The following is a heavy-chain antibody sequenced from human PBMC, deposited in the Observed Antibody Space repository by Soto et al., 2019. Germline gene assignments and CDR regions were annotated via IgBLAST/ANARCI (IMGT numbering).Heavy chain of an antibody. CDR1: GGSIGSYH. CDR3: ARDTVLTGMFDF. J-gene: IGHJ4*02. CDR2: VYYTGTT. Sequence: PSETLSLTCTVSGGSIGSYHWSWVRQPPGKGLEWIASVYYTGTTNYNPSLGGRVTISIDAPENQISLKLTSVTAADTAFYYCARDTVLTGMFDFWGQGTLVTVSS. D-gene: IGHD4-17*01. V-gene: IGHV4-59*01.